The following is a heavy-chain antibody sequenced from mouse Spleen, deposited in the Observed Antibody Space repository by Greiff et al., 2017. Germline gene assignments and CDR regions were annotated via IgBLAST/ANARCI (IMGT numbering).Heavy chain of an antibody. J-gene: IGHJ3*01. D-gene: IGHD4-1*01. CDR1: GYTFTSYW. V-gene: IGHV1-64*01. CDR2: IHPNSGST. Sequence: QVHVKQPGAELVKPGASVKLSCKASGYTFTSYWMHWVKQRPGQGLEWIGMIHPNSGSTNYNEKFKSKATLTVDKSSSTAYMQLSSLTSEDSAVYYCARDGNWEGVAYWGQGTLVTVSA. CDR3: ARDGNWEGVAY.